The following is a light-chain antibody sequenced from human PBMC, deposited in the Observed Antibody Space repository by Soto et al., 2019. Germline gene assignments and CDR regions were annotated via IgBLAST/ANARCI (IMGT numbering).Light chain of an antibody. Sequence: IVLTQSPGTLSLSPGERATLSCRASQSLNARYLAWYQVKPGQAPRLLFYGASSRATGIPDRFIGSGSATDFTLTITGLEPEDFVVYYCQQFHISRTFGQGTTVDIK. J-gene: IGKJ1*01. CDR1: QSLNARY. CDR2: GAS. V-gene: IGKV3-20*01. CDR3: QQFHISRT.